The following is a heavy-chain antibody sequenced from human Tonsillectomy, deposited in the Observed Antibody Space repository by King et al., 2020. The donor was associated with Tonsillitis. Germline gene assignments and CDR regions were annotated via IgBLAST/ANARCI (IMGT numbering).Heavy chain of an antibody. J-gene: IGHJ4*02. Sequence: VQLVESGGGLVQPGGSLRLSCAASGFTFSTYAMSWVRQTPGKGLEWASAISGSGGSTYYADSVKGRFTISRDNSKNTLYLQMNSLRAEDTAVYYSAKAKVDYCSGGSCYGYWGQGTLVTVSS. CDR2: ISGSGGST. CDR1: GFTFSTYA. CDR3: AKAKVDYCSGGSCYGY. V-gene: IGHV3-23*04. D-gene: IGHD2-15*01.